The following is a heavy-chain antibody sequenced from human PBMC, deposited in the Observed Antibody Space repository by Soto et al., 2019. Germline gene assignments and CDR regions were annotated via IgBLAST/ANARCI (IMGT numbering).Heavy chain of an antibody. CDR1: GFTFSSYW. J-gene: IGHJ4*02. D-gene: IGHD5-12*01. V-gene: IGHV3-7*01. Sequence: EVQLVESGGGLVQPGGSLRLSCAASGFTFSSYWMSWVRQAPGKGLEWVANIKQDGSEKYYVDSVKGRFTISRDNAKNSLYLQMNSLRAEDTAVYYCARDGYSGYDPTIDWGLGTLVTVSS. CDR2: IKQDGSEK. CDR3: ARDGYSGYDPTID.